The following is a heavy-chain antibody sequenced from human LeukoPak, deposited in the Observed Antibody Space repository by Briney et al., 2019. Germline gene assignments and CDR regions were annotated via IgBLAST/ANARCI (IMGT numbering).Heavy chain of an antibody. V-gene: IGHV4-59*01. CDR3: ARGRDYYDILTGYYFNAFDI. D-gene: IGHD3-9*01. CDR1: GGSISSYY. Sequence: SETLSLTCTVSGGSISSYYWSWIRQPPGKGLEWIGYIYYSGSTNYNPSLKSRVTISVDTSKNQFSLKLSSVTAADTAVYYCARGRDYYDILTGYYFNAFDIWGQGTMVTVSS. J-gene: IGHJ3*02. CDR2: IYYSGST.